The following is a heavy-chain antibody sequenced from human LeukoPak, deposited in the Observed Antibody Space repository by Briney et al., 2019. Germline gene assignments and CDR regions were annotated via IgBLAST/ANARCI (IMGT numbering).Heavy chain of an antibody. CDR2: INPNSGGT. Sequence: ASVKVSCKASGYTFTGYYTHWVRQAPGQGLEWMGWINPNSGGTNYAQKFQGRVTMTRDTSISTAYMELSRLRSDDTAVYYCARREQWLVRGSSYYFDYWGQGTLVTVSS. J-gene: IGHJ4*02. D-gene: IGHD6-19*01. V-gene: IGHV1-2*02. CDR1: GYTFTGYY. CDR3: ARREQWLVRGSSYYFDY.